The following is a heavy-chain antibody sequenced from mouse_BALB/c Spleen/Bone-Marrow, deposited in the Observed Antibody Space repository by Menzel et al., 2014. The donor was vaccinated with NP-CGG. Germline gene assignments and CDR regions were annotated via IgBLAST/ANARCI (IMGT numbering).Heavy chain of an antibody. V-gene: IGHV5-17*02. Sequence: EVQGVESGGGLVQPGGSRKLSCAASGFTFSSFGMHWVRRAPEKGLEWVAYIRSGSSNINYADTVKGRFTISRDNPKNTLFLQMTSLRSEDTAMYYCARWGYYYAMDYWGQGTSVTVSS. CDR2: IRSGSSNI. J-gene: IGHJ4*01. CDR3: ARWGYYYAMDY. CDR1: GFTFSSFG. D-gene: IGHD2-2*01.